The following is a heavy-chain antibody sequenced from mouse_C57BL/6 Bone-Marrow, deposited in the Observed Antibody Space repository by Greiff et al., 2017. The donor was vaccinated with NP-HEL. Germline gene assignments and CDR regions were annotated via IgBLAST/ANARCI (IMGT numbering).Heavy chain of an antibody. D-gene: IGHD1-1*01. V-gene: IGHV5-16*01. CDR3: ARDNYGSSYGWYFDV. Sequence: EVKVEESEGGLVQPGSSMKLSCTASGFTFSDYYMAWFRQVPEKGLEWVANINYDGSSTYYLDSLKSRFIISRDNAKNILYLQMSSLKSEDTATYYCARDNYGSSYGWYFDVWGTGTTVTVSS. CDR2: INYDGSST. CDR1: GFTFSDYY. J-gene: IGHJ1*03.